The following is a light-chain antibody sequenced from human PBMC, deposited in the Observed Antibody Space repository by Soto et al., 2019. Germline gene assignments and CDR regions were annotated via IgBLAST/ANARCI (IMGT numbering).Light chain of an antibody. CDR3: QSYDSSLSGYVV. V-gene: IGLV1-40*01. CDR1: RSNIGAGYD. Sequence: QAVVTQPPSVSGAPGQRVTISCTGSRSNIGAGYDVHWYQQLPGTAPKLLIYGNSNRPSGVPDRFSGSKSGTSASLAITGLQAADEADYYCQSYDSSLSGYVVFGGGTKLTVL. J-gene: IGLJ2*01. CDR2: GNS.